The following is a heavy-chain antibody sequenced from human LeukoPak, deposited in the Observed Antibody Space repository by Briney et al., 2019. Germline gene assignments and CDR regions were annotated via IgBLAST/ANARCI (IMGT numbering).Heavy chain of an antibody. CDR1: GFTFSSYA. V-gene: IGHV3-64D*06. CDR2: ISSNGGST. CDR3: VKGKSGGSWYYFDY. Sequence: GGSLRLSCSASGFTFSSYAVHWVRQAPGKGLEYVSAISSNGGSTYYADSVKGRFTISRDNSKNTLYLQMSSLRAEDTAVYYCVKGKSGGSWYYFDYWGQGTLVTVSS. D-gene: IGHD2-15*01. J-gene: IGHJ4*02.